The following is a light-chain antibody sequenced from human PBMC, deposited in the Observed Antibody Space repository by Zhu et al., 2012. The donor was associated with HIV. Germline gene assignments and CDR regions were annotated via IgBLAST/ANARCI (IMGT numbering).Light chain of an antibody. V-gene: IGKV3-11*01. CDR3: QQRSNWPLLS. CDR1: QSVSTY. Sequence: EIVLTQSPGTLSLSPGERATLSCRASQSVSTYLAWYQQKPGQAPRLLIYDASNRATGIPARFSGSGSETDFTLTISGLEPEDFAVYYCQQRSNWPLLSFGGGTKVEIK. CDR2: DAS. J-gene: IGKJ4*01.